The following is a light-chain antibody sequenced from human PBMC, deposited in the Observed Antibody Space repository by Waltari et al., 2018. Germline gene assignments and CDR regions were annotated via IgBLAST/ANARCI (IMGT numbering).Light chain of an antibody. J-gene: IGLJ3*02. CDR2: DKD. CDR1: SLRRFY. Sequence: SSELPQDPAVSVVLGQPVRITCQGDSLRRFYAAWYQKRPGQAPLLVIYDKDHRPSGIPDRFSGSHSGNTASLTITGAQAEDEADYYCNSRDNSNTWVFGGGTRLTVV. V-gene: IGLV3-19*01. CDR3: NSRDNSNTWV.